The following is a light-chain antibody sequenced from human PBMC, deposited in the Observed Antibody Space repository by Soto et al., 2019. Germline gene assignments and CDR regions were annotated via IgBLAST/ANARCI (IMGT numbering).Light chain of an antibody. CDR1: SSDVGGYNY. CDR3: SSYTSSSTL. Sequence: QSALTQPASVSGSPGQSITISCTGTSSDVGGYNYVSWYQQHPGKAPKLMIYAVTDRPSGVSSRFSGSKSGNKASLTISGLQAEDEADYYCSSYTSSSTLFGTGTKVTVL. J-gene: IGLJ1*01. V-gene: IGLV2-14*01. CDR2: AVT.